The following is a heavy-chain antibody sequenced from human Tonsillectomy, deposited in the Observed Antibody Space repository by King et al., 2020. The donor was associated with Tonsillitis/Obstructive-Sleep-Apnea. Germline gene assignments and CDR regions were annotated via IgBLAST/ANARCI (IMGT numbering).Heavy chain of an antibody. CDR3: AREFNSGFWGPDY. D-gene: IGHD6-19*01. J-gene: IGHJ4*02. CDR1: GYTFTNYA. CDR2: INTNTGNP. Sequence: VQLVESGSELKKPGASVKISCKASGYTFTNYAMIWVRQAPGQGLEWMGWINTNTGNPTYAQDFTGRFVFSFDTSVRTAYPQISGLTPEDTAVYYCAREFNSGFWGPDYWGQGTLVTVSS. V-gene: IGHV7-4-1*02.